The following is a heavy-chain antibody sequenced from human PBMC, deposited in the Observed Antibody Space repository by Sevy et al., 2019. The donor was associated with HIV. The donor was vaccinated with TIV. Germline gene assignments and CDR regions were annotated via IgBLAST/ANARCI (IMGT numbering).Heavy chain of an antibody. Sequence: SETLSLTCSASGGSITSSNYYWGWIRQPPGQGLEWIGSVYYTGLTYYNPSLKSRVTISVDTSKNQFSLNLNSVTAADTAIYYCAREPGGYDYDYGMDVWGQGTTVTVSS. CDR2: VYYTGLT. J-gene: IGHJ6*02. CDR3: AREPGGYDYDYGMDV. CDR1: GGSITSSNYY. V-gene: IGHV4-39*02. D-gene: IGHD5-12*01.